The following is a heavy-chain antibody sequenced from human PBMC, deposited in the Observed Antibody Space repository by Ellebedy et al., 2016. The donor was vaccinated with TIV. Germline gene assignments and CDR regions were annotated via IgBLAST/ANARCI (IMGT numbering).Heavy chain of an antibody. CDR1: GYTLTDLS. D-gene: IGHD3-16*01. V-gene: IGHV1-24*01. CDR2: FDPEDGET. Sequence: ASVKVSXXVSGYTLTDLSMHWVRQAPGKGLEWMGGFDPEDGETIYAQKFQGRVTMTEDTSTDTAYMELSSLRSEDTAVYYCATGSFLFGGAPSRPVYGMDVWGQGTTVTVSS. J-gene: IGHJ6*02. CDR3: ATGSFLFGGAPSRPVYGMDV.